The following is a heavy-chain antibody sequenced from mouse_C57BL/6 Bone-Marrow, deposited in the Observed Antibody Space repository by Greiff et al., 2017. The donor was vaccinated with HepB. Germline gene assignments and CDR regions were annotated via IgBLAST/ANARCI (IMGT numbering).Heavy chain of an antibody. V-gene: IGHV1-76*01. CDR1: GYTFTDYY. CDR2: IYPGSGNT. CDR3: ASLYGSSYGWYFDV. Sequence: QVQLQQSGAELVRPGASVKLSCKASGYTFTDYYINWVKQRPGQGLEWIARIYPGSGNTYYNEKFKGKATLTAEKSSSTAYMQLSSLTSEDSAVYFCASLYGSSYGWYFDVWGTGTTVTVSS. D-gene: IGHD1-1*01. J-gene: IGHJ1*03.